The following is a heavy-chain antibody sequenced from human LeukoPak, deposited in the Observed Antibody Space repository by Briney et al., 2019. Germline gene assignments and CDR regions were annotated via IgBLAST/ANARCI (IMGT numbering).Heavy chain of an antibody. Sequence: GTSLRLSCAASGFIFRRHGMHWVRQAPGKGLEGVAFISYDGGNKYYGEAVRGRYTISRDNSKNTVVLQMNSPRAEDTAVYYCARTLPPTYYDFWSGYWYYYYYGMDVWGQGTTVTVSS. CDR3: ARTLPPTYYDFWSGYWYYYYYGMDV. D-gene: IGHD3-3*01. V-gene: IGHV3-30*03. CDR2: ISYDGGNK. J-gene: IGHJ6*02. CDR1: GFIFRRHG.